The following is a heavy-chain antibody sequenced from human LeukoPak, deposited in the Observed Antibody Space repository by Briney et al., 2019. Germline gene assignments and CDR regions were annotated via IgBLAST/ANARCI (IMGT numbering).Heavy chain of an antibody. V-gene: IGHV4-34*01. CDR3: ARGRSIAAARWFDP. CDR2: INHSGST. D-gene: IGHD6-13*01. J-gene: IGHJ5*02. Sequence: SETLSLTCAVYGGSFSGYYWSWIRQPPGEGLEWIGEINHSGSTNYNPSLKSRVTISVDTSKNQFSLKLSSVTAADTAVYYCARGRSIAAARWFDPWGQGTLVTVSS. CDR1: GGSFSGYY.